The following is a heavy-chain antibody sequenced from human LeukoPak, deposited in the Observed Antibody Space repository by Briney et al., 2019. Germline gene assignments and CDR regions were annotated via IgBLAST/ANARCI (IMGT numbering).Heavy chain of an antibody. CDR3: AKDDYGDYGLYDY. Sequence: GGSLTLSCGASGFTFSSYGMHWVRQAPGEGLGWLAFIRYDGSNKFYADSVKSRFTITRNNSKNTLCLKMNSLGAEDTAVYYCAKDDYGDYGLYDYWGQGTLVTVSS. D-gene: IGHD4-17*01. CDR1: GFTFSSYG. V-gene: IGHV3-30*02. J-gene: IGHJ4*02. CDR2: IRYDGSNK.